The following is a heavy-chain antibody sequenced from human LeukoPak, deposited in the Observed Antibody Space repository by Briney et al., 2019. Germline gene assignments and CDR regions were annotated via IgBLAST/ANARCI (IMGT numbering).Heavy chain of an antibody. J-gene: IGHJ4*02. CDR2: IIPILGIA. CDR1: GGTFSRYA. Sequence: SVKVSCKASGGTFSRYAISWVRQAPGHGLEWMGRIIPILGIANYAQKFQGRVTLTADKSTSTAYMELSSLRSEDTAVDYCAREPYDFWSGYWAHYFDYWGQGTLVTVSS. CDR3: AREPYDFWSGYWAHYFDY. D-gene: IGHD3-3*01. V-gene: IGHV1-69*04.